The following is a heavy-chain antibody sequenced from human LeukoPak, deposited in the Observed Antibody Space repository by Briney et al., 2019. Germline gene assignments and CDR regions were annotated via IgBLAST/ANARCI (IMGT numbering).Heavy chain of an antibody. CDR3: ARGNLPAAIECAFDI. V-gene: IGHV3-21*01. CDR2: ISSSSYI. J-gene: IGHJ3*02. CDR1: GFTFSSYS. Sequence: GGSLRLSCAASGFTFSSYSMNWVRQAPGKGLEWVSSISSSSYIYYADSVKGRFTISRDNAKNSLYLQMNSLRAEDTAVYYCARGNLPAAIECAFDIWGQGTMVTVSS. D-gene: IGHD2-2*01.